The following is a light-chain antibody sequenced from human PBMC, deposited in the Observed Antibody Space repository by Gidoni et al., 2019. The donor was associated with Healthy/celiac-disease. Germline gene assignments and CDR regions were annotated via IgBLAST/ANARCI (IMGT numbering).Light chain of an antibody. Sequence: SSELTQAAAVSVALGRTVRITCQGDSLRSYYASWYQQKPGQAPVLVIYGKNNRPSGIPDRFSGSSSGNTASLTSTGAQAEDEADYYCNSRDSSGNLYVFGTGTKVTVL. J-gene: IGLJ1*01. CDR2: GKN. V-gene: IGLV3-19*01. CDR3: NSRDSSGNLYV. CDR1: SLRSYY.